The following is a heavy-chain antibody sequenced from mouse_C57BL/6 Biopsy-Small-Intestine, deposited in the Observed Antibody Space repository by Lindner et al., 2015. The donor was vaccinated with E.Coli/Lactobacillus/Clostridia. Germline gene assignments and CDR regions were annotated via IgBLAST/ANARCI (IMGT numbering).Heavy chain of an antibody. CDR2: IDPASGNT. D-gene: IGHD2-4*01. V-gene: IGHV14-3*01. J-gene: IGHJ3*01. CDR3: ARSTTMITAWFAY. Sequence: VQLQRSGAELMRPGASVKLSCTASGFNIKDDYMHWVKQRPEQGLEWIGRIDPASGNTKYAPKFQDKATITADTSSNTAYLQLSSLTSEDTAVYYCARSTTMITAWFAYWGQGTLVTVSA. CDR1: GFNIKDDY.